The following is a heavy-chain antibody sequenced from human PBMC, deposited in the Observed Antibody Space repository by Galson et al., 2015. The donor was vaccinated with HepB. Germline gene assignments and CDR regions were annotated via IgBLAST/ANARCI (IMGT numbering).Heavy chain of an antibody. Sequence: SVKVSCKASGGTFSNYIISWVRQAPGQGLEWMGKIIPLLGVSNYAQDFQDRVTITADKSTNITDMEMHSLTSGDTAVYFCVINYFDTSGYFDFWGQGTLVTVSS. CDR3: VINYFDTSGYFDF. V-gene: IGHV1-69*02. CDR2: IIPLLGVS. D-gene: IGHD3-22*01. J-gene: IGHJ4*02. CDR1: GGTFSNYI.